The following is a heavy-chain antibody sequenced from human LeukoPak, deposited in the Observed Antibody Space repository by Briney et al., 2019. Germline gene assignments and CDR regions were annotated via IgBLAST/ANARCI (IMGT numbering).Heavy chain of an antibody. V-gene: IGHV4-61*02. CDR3: ARDTGPWAPPGKRSLDY. CDR2: IYTSGST. D-gene: IGHD6-13*01. Sequence: PSETLSLTCTVSGGSISSGSYYWSWIRQPAGKGLEWIGRIYTSGSTNYNPSLKNRVSMSVDTSKNQFSLNLSSVTAADTAVYYCARDTGPWAPPGKRSLDYWGQGTQVTVSS. J-gene: IGHJ4*02. CDR1: GGSISSGSYY.